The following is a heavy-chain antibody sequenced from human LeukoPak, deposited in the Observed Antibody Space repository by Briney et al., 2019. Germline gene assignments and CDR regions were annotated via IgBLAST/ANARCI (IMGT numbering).Heavy chain of an antibody. CDR3: ARDGWFGELSPYYFDC. D-gene: IGHD3-10*01. CDR1: GFIFSSYS. CDR2: ISSSSSTM. Sequence: GGSLRLSCAASGFIFSSYSMKWVRQAPGKGLEWVSSISSSSSTMYYADSVKGRFTIPRDNAKNSLYLQMNSLRAEDTAVYYCARDGWFGELSPYYFDCWGQGTLVTVSS. J-gene: IGHJ4*02. V-gene: IGHV3-48*01.